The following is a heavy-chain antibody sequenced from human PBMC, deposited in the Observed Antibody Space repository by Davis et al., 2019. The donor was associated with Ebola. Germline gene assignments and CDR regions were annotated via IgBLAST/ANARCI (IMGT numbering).Heavy chain of an antibody. V-gene: IGHV1-46*01. J-gene: IGHJ6*02. D-gene: IGHD2-2*01. CDR3: TVVPAARYYYYYGMDV. CDR2: INPSGGST. Sequence: ASVKVSCKASGYTFTSYYMHWVRQAPGQGLEWMGIINPSGGSTSYAQKFQGRVTMTRDTSTSTVYMELSSLRSEDTAVYYCTVVPAARYYYYYGMDVWGQGTTVTVSS. CDR1: GYTFTSYY.